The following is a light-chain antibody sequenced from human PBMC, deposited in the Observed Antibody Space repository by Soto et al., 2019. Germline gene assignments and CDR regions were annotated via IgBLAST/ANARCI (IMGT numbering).Light chain of an antibody. J-gene: IGKJ4*01. Sequence: DIQLTQSPSFLSASVGDRVTITCRASQALSNYLAWYQQKPGKAPDLLIYSASTLQSGVPSMFSGSGSETEFTLTIRALQPEDFATYYCQQLSRYPLTFGGGTKVDIK. V-gene: IGKV1-9*01. CDR2: SAS. CDR1: QALSNY. CDR3: QQLSRYPLT.